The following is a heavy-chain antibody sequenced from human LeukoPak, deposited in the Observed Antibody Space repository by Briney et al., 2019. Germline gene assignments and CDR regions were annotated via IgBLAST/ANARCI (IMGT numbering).Heavy chain of an antibody. J-gene: IGHJ6*02. CDR3: AKDAMTTVTTSTVYYYYGMDV. V-gene: IGHV3-30*18. D-gene: IGHD4-4*01. CDR2: ISYDGSNK. CDR1: GFTFSSYG. Sequence: GRSLRLSCAASGFTFSSYGMHWVRQAPGKGLEWVAVISYDGSNKYYADSVKGRFTISRDNSKNTLYLQMNSLRAEDTAVYYCAKDAMTTVTTSTVYYYYGMDVWGQGTTVTVSS.